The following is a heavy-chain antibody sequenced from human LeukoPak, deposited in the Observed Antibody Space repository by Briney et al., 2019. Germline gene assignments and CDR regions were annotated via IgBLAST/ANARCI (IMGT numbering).Heavy chain of an antibody. Sequence: SETLSLTCTVSGGSISSYYWDWIRQPPGKGLEWIATIYYNGNTLYNPSLKSRVAISIDMSKSQFSLHLSSVTAADTAIYYCARLTALAGHRGAFDIWGPGTMVTVSS. CDR1: GGSISSYY. J-gene: IGHJ3*02. D-gene: IGHD6-19*01. V-gene: IGHV4-39*01. CDR2: IYYNGNT. CDR3: ARLTALAGHRGAFDI.